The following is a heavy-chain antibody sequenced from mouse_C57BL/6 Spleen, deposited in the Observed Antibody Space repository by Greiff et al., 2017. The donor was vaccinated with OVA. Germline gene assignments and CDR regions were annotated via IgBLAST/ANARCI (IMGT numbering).Heavy chain of an antibody. CDR2: INPSNGGT. CDR1: GYTFTSYW. CDR3: ARTELRRGYCDY. J-gene: IGHJ2*01. D-gene: IGHD1-1*01. V-gene: IGHV1-53*01. Sequence: QVQLQQPGTELVKPGASVKLSCKASGYTFTSYWMHWVKQRPGQGLEWIGNINPSNGGTNYNEKFKSKATLTVDKSSSTAYMQLSSLTSEDSAVYYWARTELRRGYCDYWGQGTTLTVSS.